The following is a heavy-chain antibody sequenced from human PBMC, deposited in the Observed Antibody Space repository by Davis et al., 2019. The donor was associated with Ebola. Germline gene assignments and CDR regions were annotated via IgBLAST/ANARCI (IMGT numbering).Heavy chain of an antibody. CDR1: EFTFRDYS. J-gene: IGHJ1*01. CDR2: ISHDGSNR. V-gene: IGHV3-30*07. D-gene: IGHD1-26*01. CDR3: ARDPSSWGPYSGSYFQH. Sequence: GGSLRLSCVASEFTFRDYSINWIRQAPGKGLEWMSIISHDGSNRFYADSVKGRFTISRDNSKNTLYLEMNSLRAEDTAVYYCARDPSSWGPYSGSYFQHWGQGTLVTVSS.